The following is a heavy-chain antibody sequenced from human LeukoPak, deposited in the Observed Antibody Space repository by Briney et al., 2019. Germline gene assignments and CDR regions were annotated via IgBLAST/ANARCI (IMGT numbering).Heavy chain of an antibody. Sequence: GGSLRLSCAASGFTFNRYWMHWVRQAPGKGLVWVSRISSDGSNTDYADSVKGRFTISRDNAENTLYLQMDSLTAEDTAVYFCVSRNYGSSPFDYWGQGTLVTVSS. CDR1: GFTFNRYW. CDR2: ISSDGSNT. V-gene: IGHV3-74*01. J-gene: IGHJ4*02. D-gene: IGHD4-17*01. CDR3: VSRNYGSSPFDY.